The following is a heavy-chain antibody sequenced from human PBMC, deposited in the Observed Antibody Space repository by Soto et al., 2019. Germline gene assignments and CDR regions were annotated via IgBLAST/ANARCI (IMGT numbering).Heavy chain of an antibody. D-gene: IGHD1-1*01. Sequence: QVQLVQSGAEVKKPGASVKVSCKASGYTFSSYYLHWVRQAPGQGLEWMGMINPSGGSTSYAQKFQDRVTMTRDTSMNTVYMELSSLRSEDKAVYFCARDRNTMDVWGKGTTVTVSS. V-gene: IGHV1-46*03. CDR3: ARDRNTMDV. J-gene: IGHJ6*03. CDR1: GYTFSSYY. CDR2: INPSGGST.